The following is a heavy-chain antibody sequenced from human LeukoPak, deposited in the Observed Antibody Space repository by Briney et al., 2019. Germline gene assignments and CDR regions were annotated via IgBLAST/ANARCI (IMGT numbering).Heavy chain of an antibody. CDR2: IIPILGIA. Sequence: SVKVSCKASGGTFSSYAISWVRQAPGQGLEWMGRIIPILGIANYAQKFQGRVTITADKSTSTAYMELSSLRAEDTALYYCAKEGRYTGFFDYWGQGTLVTVSS. V-gene: IGHV1-69*04. J-gene: IGHJ4*02. D-gene: IGHD1-1*01. CDR1: GGTFSSYA. CDR3: AKEGRYTGFFDY.